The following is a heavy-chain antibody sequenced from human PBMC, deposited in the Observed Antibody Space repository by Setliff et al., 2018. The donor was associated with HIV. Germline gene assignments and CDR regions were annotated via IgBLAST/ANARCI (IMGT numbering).Heavy chain of an antibody. CDR3: ARGGYRDGYDY. Sequence: TLSLTCTVSGASISSYSWSWIRQSPGKRLEWIGYIHSYGSTDYNPSLESRVTISVDTSKNQLPLKLRSVAAADTAVYYCARGGYRDGYDYWGQGTLVTVSS. D-gene: IGHD5-18*01. CDR1: GASISSYS. CDR2: IHSYGST. J-gene: IGHJ4*02. V-gene: IGHV4-59*01.